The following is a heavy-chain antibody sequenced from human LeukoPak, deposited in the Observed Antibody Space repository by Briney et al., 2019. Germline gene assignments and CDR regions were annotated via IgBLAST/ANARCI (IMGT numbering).Heavy chain of an antibody. CDR3: ARNPRGFGLSLGFDP. D-gene: IGHD3-10*01. V-gene: IGHV3-30-3*01. CDR1: GFTFSSYA. Sequence: GGSLRLSCAASGFTFSSYAMHWVRQAPGKGLEWVAVISYDGSNKYYADSVKGRFTISRDNSKNTLYLQMNSLRAEDTAVYYCARNPRGFGLSLGFDPWGQGTLVTVSS. CDR2: ISYDGSNK. J-gene: IGHJ5*02.